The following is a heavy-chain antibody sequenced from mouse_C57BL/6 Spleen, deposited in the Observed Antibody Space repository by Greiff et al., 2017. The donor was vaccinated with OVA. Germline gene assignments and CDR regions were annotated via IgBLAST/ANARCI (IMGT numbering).Heavy chain of an antibody. V-gene: IGHV14-4*01. J-gene: IGHJ2*01. CDR2: IDPENGDT. CDR3: TTKHSFDY. Sequence: EVQLVESGAELVRPGASVKLSCTASGFNIKDDYMHWVKQRPEQGLEWIGWIDPENGDTEYASKFQGKATITADTSSNTAYLQLSSLTSEDTAVYYCTTKHSFDYWGQGTTLTVSS. CDR1: GFNIKDDY.